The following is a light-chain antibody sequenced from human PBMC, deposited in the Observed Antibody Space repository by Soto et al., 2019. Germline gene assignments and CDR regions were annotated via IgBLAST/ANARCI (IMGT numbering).Light chain of an antibody. CDR3: QQYNGYPYS. V-gene: IGKV1-5*03. Sequence: DIQMTQSPSTLSASVGDRVIITCRASQGIGPWLAWYQQKPGKAPIVLIYKASHLEDGVPSRFSGSGSETEFTLTISSLQPDDFATYYCQQYNGYPYSFGQGTQLDVK. J-gene: IGKJ2*03. CDR2: KAS. CDR1: QGIGPW.